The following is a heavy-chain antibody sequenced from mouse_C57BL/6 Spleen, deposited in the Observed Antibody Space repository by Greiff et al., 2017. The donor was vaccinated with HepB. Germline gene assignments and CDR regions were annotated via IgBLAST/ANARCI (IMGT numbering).Heavy chain of an antibody. CDR3: ARHFTTVVANYFDY. D-gene: IGHD1-1*01. CDR2: ISSGGSYT. J-gene: IGHJ2*01. CDR1: GFTFSSYG. V-gene: IGHV5-6*01. Sequence: VQLKESGGDLVKPGGSLKLSCAASGFTFSSYGMSWVRQTPDKRLEWVATISSGGSYTYYPDSVKGRFTISRDNAKNTLYLQMSSLKSEDTAMYYCARHFTTVVANYFDYWGQGTTLTVSS.